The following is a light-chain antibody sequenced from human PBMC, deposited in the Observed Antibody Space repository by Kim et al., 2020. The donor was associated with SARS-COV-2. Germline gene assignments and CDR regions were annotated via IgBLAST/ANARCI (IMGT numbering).Light chain of an antibody. V-gene: IGKV3-15*01. CDR3: QQYHDWRS. Sequence: SVSPGESATLSCRASQNVSNNLAWYQQKPGQPPRLLIYGASTRATGFPARFSGSGSVTEFTLTISSLQSEDFAIYFCQQYHDWRSFGQGTKVDIK. CDR1: QNVSNN. CDR2: GAS. J-gene: IGKJ1*01.